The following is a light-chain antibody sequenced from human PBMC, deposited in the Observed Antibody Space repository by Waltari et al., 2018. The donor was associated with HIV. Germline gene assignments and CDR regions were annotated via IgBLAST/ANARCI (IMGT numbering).Light chain of an antibody. V-gene: IGLV1-40*01. CDR3: QSYDSSLSAWV. J-gene: IGLJ3*02. CDR1: GSNIGAGYD. Sequence: QPVLTQPPSVSGAPGLGVPVPCTGRGSNIGAGYDVPWYQQLPGTAPKLLIYGNINRPSGVPDRFSASKSGTSASLAITGLQPEDEADYYCQSYDSSLSAWVFGGGTKLTVL. CDR2: GNI.